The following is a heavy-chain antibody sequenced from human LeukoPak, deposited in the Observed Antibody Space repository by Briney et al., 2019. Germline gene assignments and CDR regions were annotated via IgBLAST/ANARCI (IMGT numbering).Heavy chain of an antibody. CDR1: GGSFSGYY. CDR2: INHSGST. J-gene: IGHJ4*02. V-gene: IGHV4-34*01. CDR3: AKYTGYYFDY. D-gene: IGHD2-2*02. Sequence: PSETLSLTCAVYGGSFSGYYWSWIRQPPGKGLEWIGEINHSGSTNYNPSLKSRVTISVDTSKNQFSLKLSSVTAADTAVYYCAKYTGYYFDYWGQGILVTVPS.